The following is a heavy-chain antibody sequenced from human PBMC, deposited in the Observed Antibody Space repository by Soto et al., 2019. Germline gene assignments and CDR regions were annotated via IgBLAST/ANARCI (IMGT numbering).Heavy chain of an antibody. V-gene: IGHV4-59*12. CDR1: GDSIGDYY. D-gene: IGHD3-10*01. CDR3: ARGRSLTKLLWFARFDP. J-gene: IGHJ5*02. CDR2: VSFRGST. Sequence: SETLSLTCTVSGDSIGDYYWNWIRQSPGKELEWIGYVSFRGSTSYNPSLKSRVTISVDRSKNQFSLKLSSVTAADTAVYYCARGRSLTKLLWFARFDPWGQGTLVTVSS.